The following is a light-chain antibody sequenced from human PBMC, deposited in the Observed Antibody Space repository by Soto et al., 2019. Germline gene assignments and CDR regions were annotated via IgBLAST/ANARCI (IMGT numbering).Light chain of an antibody. CDR2: EVS. V-gene: IGLV2-14*01. CDR1: SSDVGGYNY. Sequence: QSVLPKPASVSGSPGQSITISCTGTSSDVGGYNYVSWYQQHPGKAPKPMIFEVSDRPSGVSDRFSGSKSGNTASLTISGLQAEDEADYFCSSYTSSSTLVVFGGGTKLTVL. CDR3: SSYTSSSTLVV. J-gene: IGLJ2*01.